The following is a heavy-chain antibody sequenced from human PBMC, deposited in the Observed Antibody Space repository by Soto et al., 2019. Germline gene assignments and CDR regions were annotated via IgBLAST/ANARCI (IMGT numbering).Heavy chain of an antibody. Sequence: PSQTLSLTCAIPGDSVSSNSAALNLIMQSPSRGLEWLGRTYYRSKWYNDYAVSVKSRITINPDTSKNQFSLQLNSVTPEDTAVYYCARGGNPQLLYDYWGQGTLVTVSS. V-gene: IGHV6-1*01. CDR2: TYYRSKWYN. D-gene: IGHD2-2*02. J-gene: IGHJ4*02. CDR1: GDSVSSNSAA. CDR3: ARGGNPQLLYDY.